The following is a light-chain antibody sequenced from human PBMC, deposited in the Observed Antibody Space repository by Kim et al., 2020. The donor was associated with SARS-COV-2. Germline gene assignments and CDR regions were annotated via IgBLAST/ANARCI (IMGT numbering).Light chain of an antibody. J-gene: IGKJ5*01. V-gene: IGKV3-20*01. CDR3: QQYGSSPPIT. Sequence: WAPGERATLSCSASQRTTYLAWYQQRPGQALRLLIYGASSRAIGIPDRFSGSVSGTDFTLTISRLEPEDFGVYYCQQYGSSPPITFGQGTRLEIK. CDR2: GAS. CDR1: QRTTY.